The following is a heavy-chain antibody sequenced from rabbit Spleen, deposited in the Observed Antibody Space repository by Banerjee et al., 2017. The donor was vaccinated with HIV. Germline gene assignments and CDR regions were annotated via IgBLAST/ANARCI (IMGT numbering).Heavy chain of an antibody. Sequence: QGRLVEPGGGRVQPGGSLKLTGKAFGASFRDKVVRGWVRRAPGKGLEWITCINIATGKSVYASWVSGRFIMSRTSSTTVTLQMTSLTAADTATYFCARETSSGWGVLLYYFNLWGPGTLVTVS. CDR2: INIATGKS. J-gene: IGHJ4*01. CDR3: ARETSSGWGVLLYYFNL. D-gene: IGHD4-1*01. CDR1: GASFRDKVV. V-gene: IGHV1S45*01.